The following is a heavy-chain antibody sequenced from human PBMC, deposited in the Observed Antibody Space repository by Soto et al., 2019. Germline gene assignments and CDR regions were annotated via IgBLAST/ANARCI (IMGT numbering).Heavy chain of an antibody. CDR1: GGPISSGGYY. D-gene: IGHD3-10*01. CDR3: ARGLGDTHLDF. Sequence: SETLSLTCTVSGGPISSGGYYWSWIRQHPGKGLEWIGYIYYSGSTYYNPSLKSRVTISVDTSKNQFSLKLSSVTAADTAVYYCARGLGDTHLDFWGQGALVTVSS. CDR2: IYYSGST. J-gene: IGHJ4*02. V-gene: IGHV4-31*03.